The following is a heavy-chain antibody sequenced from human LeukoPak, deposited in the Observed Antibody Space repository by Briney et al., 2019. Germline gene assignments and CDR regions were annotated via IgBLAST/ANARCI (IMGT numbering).Heavy chain of an antibody. CDR2: ISTYNGNA. Sequence: ASVKVSCKASGYTFTNHGISWVRQAPGQGLEWMGWISTYNGNANYAQKLQGRVTMTTDTSTSTAYMELRSLRSDDTAVYYCARSGGWAYGDYDGFIAFDIWGQGTMVTVSS. CDR1: GYTFTNHG. V-gene: IGHV1-18*01. J-gene: IGHJ3*02. D-gene: IGHD4-17*01. CDR3: ARSGGWAYGDYDGFIAFDI.